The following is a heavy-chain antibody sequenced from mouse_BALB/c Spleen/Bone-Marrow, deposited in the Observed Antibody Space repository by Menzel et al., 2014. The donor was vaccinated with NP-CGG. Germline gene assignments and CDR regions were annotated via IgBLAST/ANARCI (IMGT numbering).Heavy chain of an antibody. V-gene: IGHV1S130*01. CDR2: IHPNSGNT. D-gene: IGHD4-1*01. CDR3: ARELGRGYYFDY. Sequence: VHLVESGSVLVRPGASVKLSCKASGYTFTSSWMHWAKQRPGQGLEWIGEIHPNSGNTNYNEKFKGKATLTVDTSSSTACVDLSSLTSEDSAVYYCARELGRGYYFDYWGQGTTLTVSS. CDR1: GYTFTSSW. J-gene: IGHJ2*01.